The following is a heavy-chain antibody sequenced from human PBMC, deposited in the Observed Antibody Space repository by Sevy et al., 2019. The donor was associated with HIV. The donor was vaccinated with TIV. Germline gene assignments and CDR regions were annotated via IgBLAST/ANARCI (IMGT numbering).Heavy chain of an antibody. CDR1: GFTFSSYS. J-gene: IGHJ3*02. Sequence: GGSLRLSCAASGFTFSSYSMNWVRQAPGKGLEWVSYISSSSSNIYYADSVKGRFTISRDNAKNSLYLQMNSLRAEDTAVYYCASLLRFLEWFRGADDAFDIWGQGTMVTVSS. CDR2: ISSSSSNI. CDR3: ASLLRFLEWFRGADDAFDI. D-gene: IGHD3-3*01. V-gene: IGHV3-48*01.